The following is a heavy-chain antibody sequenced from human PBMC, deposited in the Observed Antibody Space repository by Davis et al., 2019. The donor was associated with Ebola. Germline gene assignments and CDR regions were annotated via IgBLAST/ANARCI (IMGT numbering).Heavy chain of an antibody. D-gene: IGHD6-19*01. CDR1: GVSISTYY. CDR3: ARGGVEYHSGWYWLHP. V-gene: IGHV4-59*01. CDR2: FYYSGST. J-gene: IGHJ5*02. Sequence: PSETLSLTCTISGVSISTYYWSWIRQPPGKGLECIGYFYYSGSTNYNPSLKCRLTISVDKSKNQFSLKLTSATPADTAVYYCARGGVEYHSGWYWLHPWGQGTLVTVSS.